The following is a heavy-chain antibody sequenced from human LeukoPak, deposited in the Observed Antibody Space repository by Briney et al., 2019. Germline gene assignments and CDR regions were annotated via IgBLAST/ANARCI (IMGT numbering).Heavy chain of an antibody. D-gene: IGHD5-12*01. V-gene: IGHV4-34*01. J-gene: IGHJ5*02. Sequence: SETLSLTCAVYGGSFSGYYWSWIRQPPGKGLEWIGEINHSGSTNYNPSLMSRVTISVDTSKNQFSLKLSSVTAADTAVYYCARGGLRGYSGYVSYNWFDPWGQGTLVTVSS. CDR2: INHSGST. CDR3: ARGGLRGYSGYVSYNWFDP. CDR1: GGSFSGYY.